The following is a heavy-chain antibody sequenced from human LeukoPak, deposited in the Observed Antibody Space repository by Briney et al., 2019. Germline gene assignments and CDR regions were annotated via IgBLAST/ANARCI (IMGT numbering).Heavy chain of an antibody. CDR2: IWYDGSNK. CDR1: GFTFSSYG. D-gene: IGHD6-6*01. J-gene: IGHJ5*02. Sequence: GGSLRLSRAASGFTFSSYGMHWVRQAPGKGLEWVAVIWYDGSNKYYADSVKGRFTISRDNSKSTLYLQMNSLRAEDTAVYYCAKGGVVAARHWFDPWGQGTLVTVSS. V-gene: IGHV3-33*06. CDR3: AKGGVVAARHWFDP.